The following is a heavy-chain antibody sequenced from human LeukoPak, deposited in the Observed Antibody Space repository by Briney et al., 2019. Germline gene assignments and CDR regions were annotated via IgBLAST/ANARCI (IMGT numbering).Heavy chain of an antibody. CDR2: ISSSSSYI. J-gene: IGHJ6*04. CDR1: GFTFSSYS. V-gene: IGHV3-21*01. CDR3: ARYSYGPPYYYGMDV. Sequence: GGSLRLPCAASGFTFSSYSMNWVRQAPGKGLEWVSSISSSSSYIYYADSVKGRFTISRDNAKNSLYLQMNSLRAEDTAVYYCARYSYGPPYYYGMDVWGKGTTVTVSS. D-gene: IGHD5-18*01.